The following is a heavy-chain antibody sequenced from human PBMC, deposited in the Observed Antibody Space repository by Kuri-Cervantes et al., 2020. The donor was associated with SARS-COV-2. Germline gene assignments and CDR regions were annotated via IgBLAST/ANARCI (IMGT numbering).Heavy chain of an antibody. V-gene: IGHV1-2*02. Sequence: ASVKVSCKASGYTFTGYYMHWVRQAPGQGLEWMGWINPNSGGTNYAQKFQGRVTMTRDTSISTAYMELSRLRSDDTAVYYCARGERWLQFRYYSYGMDVWGQGTTVTVSS. CDR3: ARGERWLQFRYYSYGMDV. CDR2: INPNSGGT. D-gene: IGHD5-24*01. J-gene: IGHJ6*02. CDR1: GYTFTGYY.